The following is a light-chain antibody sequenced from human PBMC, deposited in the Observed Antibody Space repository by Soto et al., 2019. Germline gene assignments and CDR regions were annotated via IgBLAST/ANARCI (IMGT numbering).Light chain of an antibody. CDR3: GTWDSSLSAGPYV. V-gene: IGLV1-51*01. J-gene: IGLJ1*01. Sequence: QSALTQPPSVSAAPGQKVTISCSGSSSNIGNNYVSWYQQLPGTAPKLLIYDNNKRPSGIPDRFSGSKSGTSATLGITGLQTGDEADYYCGTWDSSLSAGPYVFGTGTKLTVL. CDR2: DNN. CDR1: SSNIGNNY.